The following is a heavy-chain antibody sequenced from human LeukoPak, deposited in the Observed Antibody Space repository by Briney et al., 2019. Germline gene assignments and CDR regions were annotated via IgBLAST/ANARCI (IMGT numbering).Heavy chain of an antibody. CDR3: TTQYYDFWSGYCDY. CDR2: IKSKTDGGTT. V-gene: IGHV3-15*01. D-gene: IGHD3-3*01. J-gene: IGHJ4*02. Sequence: GGSLRLSCAASGFTFSNAWMSWVRQAPGKGLEWVGRIKSKTDGGTTDYAAPVKGRFTISRDDSKNTLYLQMNSLKTEDTAVYYCTTQYYDFWSGYCDYWGPGTLVTVSS. CDR1: GFTFSNAW.